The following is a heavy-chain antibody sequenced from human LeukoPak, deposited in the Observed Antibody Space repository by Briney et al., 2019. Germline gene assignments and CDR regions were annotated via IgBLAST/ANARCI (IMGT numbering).Heavy chain of an antibody. D-gene: IGHD3-22*01. CDR3: ARQYYYDSSTQLGMDV. J-gene: IGHJ6*02. CDR1: GGTFSSYA. Sequence: SVKVSCKASGGTFSSYAISWVRQAPGQGLERMGGIIPIFGTANYAQKFQGRVTITADESTSTAYMELSSLRSEDTAVYYCARQYYYDSSTQLGMDVWGQGTTVTVSS. CDR2: IIPIFGTA. V-gene: IGHV1-69*13.